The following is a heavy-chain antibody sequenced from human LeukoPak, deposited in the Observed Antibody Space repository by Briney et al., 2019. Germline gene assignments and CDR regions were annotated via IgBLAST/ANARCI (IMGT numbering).Heavy chain of an antibody. CDR1: GFTFNNYA. V-gene: IGHV3-23*01. J-gene: IGHJ4*02. CDR2: ISTAGAGT. CDR3: AKRGGSGSYYPFDY. Sequence: GGSLRLSCAASGFTFNNYAMIWVRQAPGKGLEWVSTISTAGAGTYYADSVKGRFTISRDNSKNTLYLQMNSLRAEDTAVYYCAKRGGSGSYYPFDYWGQGTLVTVSS. D-gene: IGHD3-10*01.